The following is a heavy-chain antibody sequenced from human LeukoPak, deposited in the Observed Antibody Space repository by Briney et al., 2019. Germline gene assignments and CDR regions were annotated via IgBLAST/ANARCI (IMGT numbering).Heavy chain of an antibody. Sequence: ASVKVSCKASGGTFSSYAISWVRQAPGQGLEWMGGIIPIFGTANYAQKFQGRVTITADESTSTAYMELSSLRSEDTAVYYCARAYNWNYGSDYWGQGTLVTVSS. CDR1: GGTFSSYA. V-gene: IGHV1-69*01. CDR3: ARAYNWNYGSDY. CDR2: IIPIFGTA. D-gene: IGHD1-7*01. J-gene: IGHJ4*02.